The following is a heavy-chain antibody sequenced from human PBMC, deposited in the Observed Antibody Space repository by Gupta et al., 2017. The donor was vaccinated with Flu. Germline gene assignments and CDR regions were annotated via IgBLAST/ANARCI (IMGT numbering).Heavy chain of an antibody. CDR2: IYYSGTS. CDR1: GGALSNRSYY. CDR3: ARLNIDTRHSTFDL. Sequence: QQQLQASGPGLVEPSETLSLSCNVSGGALSNRSYYRVWIRQPPWKGLEWIGSIYYSGTSHYNLSLKSRVTISADTSRNQFSLRLDSVTAADTAVYYCARLNIDTRHSTFDLWGQGTLVTVSS. D-gene: IGHD5-12*01. V-gene: IGHV4-39*01. J-gene: IGHJ4*02.